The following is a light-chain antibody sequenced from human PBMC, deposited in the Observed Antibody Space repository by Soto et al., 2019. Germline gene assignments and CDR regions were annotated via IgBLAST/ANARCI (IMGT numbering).Light chain of an antibody. Sequence: IQMTQSPATLSASVGDRVTITCRASQSISTWLAWYQQKPGKAPELLIYDDSSLESGVPSRFSGSGSGTDFTRTISSLQPDDFATYYCQQYNSYSFGQGTKVDIK. CDR2: DDS. V-gene: IGKV1-5*01. J-gene: IGKJ1*01. CDR1: QSISTW. CDR3: QQYNSYS.